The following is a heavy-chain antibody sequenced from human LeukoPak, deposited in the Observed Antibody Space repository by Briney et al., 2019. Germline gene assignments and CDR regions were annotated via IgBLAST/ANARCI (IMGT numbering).Heavy chain of an antibody. D-gene: IGHD2-2*01. CDR2: ISGSGGST. J-gene: IGHJ4*02. V-gene: IGHV3-23*01. CDR3: AKDSAASTPFDY. CDR1: GFTFSNFW. Sequence: NPGGSLRLSCAASGFTFSNFWMSWVRQAPGKGLEWVSAISGSGGSTYYADSVRGRFTISRDNSKNTLYLQMNSLRAEDTAVYYCAKDSAASTPFDYWGQGTLVTVSS.